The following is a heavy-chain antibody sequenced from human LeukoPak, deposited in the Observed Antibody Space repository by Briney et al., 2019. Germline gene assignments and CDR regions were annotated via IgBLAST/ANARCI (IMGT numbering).Heavy chain of an antibody. CDR1: GFTFSSYG. D-gene: IGHD2-15*01. CDR2: IRYDGSNK. J-gene: IGHJ4*02. Sequence: GGSLRLSCAASGFTFSSYGMHWVRQAPGKGLEWVAFIRYDGSNKYYADSVKGRFTISRDNSKNTLYLQMNSLRAEDTAVYYCAKDRERLAGLWDWGQGTLVTVSS. V-gene: IGHV3-30*02. CDR3: AKDRERLAGLWD.